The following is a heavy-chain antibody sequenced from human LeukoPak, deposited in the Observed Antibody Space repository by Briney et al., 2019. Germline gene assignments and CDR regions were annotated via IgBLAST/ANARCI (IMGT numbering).Heavy chain of an antibody. CDR2: INPNSGGT. CDR3: AREEAGILTGGFDY. J-gene: IGHJ4*02. D-gene: IGHD3-9*01. V-gene: IGHV1-2*06. Sequence: ASVKVSCKASGYTFTGYYMHWVRQAPGQGLEWMGRINPNSGGTNYAQKFQGRVTMTRDTSISTAYMELSRLRSDDTAVYYCAREEAGILTGGFDYWGQGTLVTVSS. CDR1: GYTFTGYY.